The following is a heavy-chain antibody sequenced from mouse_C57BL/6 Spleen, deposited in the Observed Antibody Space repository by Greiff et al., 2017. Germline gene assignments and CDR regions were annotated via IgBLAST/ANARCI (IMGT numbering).Heavy chain of an antibody. CDR2: INPNNGGT. Sequence: VQLKQSGAELVKPGASVKLSCKASGYTFTDYTMHWVKQSPGKSLEWIGYINPNNGGTNYNEKFKGKATLTVNKSSSTGYLELRSLTSEDSAVYYCAISNYDYADWDYWGQGTTLTVSS. J-gene: IGHJ2*01. CDR1: GYTFTDYT. D-gene: IGHD2-4*01. V-gene: IGHV1-22*01. CDR3: AISNYDYADWDY.